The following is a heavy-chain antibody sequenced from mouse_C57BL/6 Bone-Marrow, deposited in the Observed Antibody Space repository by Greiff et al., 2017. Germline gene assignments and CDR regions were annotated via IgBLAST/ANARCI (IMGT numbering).Heavy chain of an antibody. D-gene: IGHD2-1*01. CDR1: GYTFTSYD. Sequence: VQLQESGPELVKPGASVKLSCKASGYTFTSYDINWVKQRPGQGLEWIGWIYPRDGSTKYNEKFKGKATLTVDTSSSTAYMELHSLTSEDSAVYFCARGYYGNYEWYFDVWGTGTTVTVSS. CDR3: ARGYYGNYEWYFDV. J-gene: IGHJ1*03. CDR2: IYPRDGST. V-gene: IGHV1-85*01.